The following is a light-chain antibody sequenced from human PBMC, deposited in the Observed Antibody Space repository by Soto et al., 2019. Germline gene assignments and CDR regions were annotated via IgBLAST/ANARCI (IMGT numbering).Light chain of an antibody. CDR3: QQYGSSPPYT. J-gene: IGKJ2*01. CDR2: GSS. CDR1: QSVSGNY. Sequence: EIVLTQSPGTLSLSPGERATLSCRASQSVSGNYLAWYQQKPRQSPRLLIYGSSDRATGIPDRFSGSGSGTDFPLTITRVEPEDFEVYYCQQYGSSPPYTFGQGTKLEIK. V-gene: IGKV3-20*01.